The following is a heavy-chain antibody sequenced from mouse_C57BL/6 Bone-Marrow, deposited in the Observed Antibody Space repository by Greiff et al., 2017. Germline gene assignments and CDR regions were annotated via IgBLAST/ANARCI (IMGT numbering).Heavy chain of an antibody. Sequence: QVQLQQSGAELVRPGSSVKLSCKASGYTFTSYWMDWVKQRPGQGLEWIGNIYPSDSETHYNQKFKDKATLTVDKSSSTAYMQLSSLTSEDSAVYYCARPRYDLYYFDYWGQGTTLTVSS. CDR2: IYPSDSET. J-gene: IGHJ2*01. V-gene: IGHV1-61*01. D-gene: IGHD2-4*01. CDR1: GYTFTSYW. CDR3: ARPRYDLYYFDY.